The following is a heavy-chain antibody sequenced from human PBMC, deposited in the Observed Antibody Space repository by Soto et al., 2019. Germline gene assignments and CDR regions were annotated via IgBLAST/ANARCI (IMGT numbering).Heavy chain of an antibody. J-gene: IGHJ6*02. CDR1: GYTFTSYA. D-gene: IGHD4-17*01. V-gene: IGHV1-3*01. Sequence: GASVKVSCKASGYTFTSYAIHWVRQAPGQRLEWMGWINAGNGNTKYSQKFQGRVTITRDTSASTAYMELSSLRSEDTAVYYCARDRDYGDIDGMDVWGQGTTVTVSS. CDR3: ARDRDYGDIDGMDV. CDR2: INAGNGNT.